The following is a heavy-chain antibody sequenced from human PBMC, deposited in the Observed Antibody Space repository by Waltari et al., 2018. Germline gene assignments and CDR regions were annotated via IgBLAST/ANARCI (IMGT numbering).Heavy chain of an antibody. V-gene: IGHV3-23*03. J-gene: IGHJ1*01. D-gene: IGHD4-17*01. Sequence: EVQLLESGGGLVQPGGSLRLSCAASGFTFSSYAMSWVRQAPGQGLEWVSVIYSGGSSTYYADSVKGRFTISRDNSKNTLYLQMNSLRAEDTAVYYCAKSRNDYGGNSEYFQHWGQGTLVTVSS. CDR3: AKSRNDYGGNSEYFQH. CDR2: IYSGGSST. CDR1: GFTFSSYA.